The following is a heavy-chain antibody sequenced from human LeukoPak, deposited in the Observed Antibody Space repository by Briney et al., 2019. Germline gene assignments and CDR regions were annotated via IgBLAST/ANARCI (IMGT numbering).Heavy chain of an antibody. CDR1: GFTFSSYA. Sequence: PGGSLRLSCAASGFTFSSYAMSWVRQAPGKGLEWVSSISGSGGSTYYADSVKGRFTISRDNSKNTLYLQMSSLRAEDTAVYYCAKGTYYYDSSGYSVDYWGQGTLATVSS. D-gene: IGHD3-22*01. V-gene: IGHV3-23*01. J-gene: IGHJ4*02. CDR3: AKGTYYYDSSGYSVDY. CDR2: ISGSGGST.